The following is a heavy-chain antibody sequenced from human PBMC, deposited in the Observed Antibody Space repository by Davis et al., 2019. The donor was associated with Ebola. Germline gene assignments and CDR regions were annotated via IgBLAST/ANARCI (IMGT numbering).Heavy chain of an antibody. V-gene: IGHV1-8*01. J-gene: IGHJ3*02. CDR1: GYTFTSYD. CDR3: ARDYQDAGELLFSAFDI. D-gene: IGHD3-10*01. CDR2: MNPNSGNT. Sequence: ASVKVSCKASGYTFTSYDINWVRQATGQGLEWMGWMNPNSGNTGYAQKFKGRVIMTRNTSISTAYMELNSLRAEDTAVYYCARDYQDAGELLFSAFDIWGQETMVTVSS.